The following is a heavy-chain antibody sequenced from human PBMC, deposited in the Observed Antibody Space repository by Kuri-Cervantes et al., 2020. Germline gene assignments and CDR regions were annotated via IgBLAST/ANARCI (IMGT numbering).Heavy chain of an antibody. CDR1: GFTFSSYA. J-gene: IGHJ6*02. D-gene: IGHD1-1*01. CDR3: ARDLNERTNYYYYGMDV. V-gene: IGHV3-30-3*01. Sequence: GESLKISCAASGFTFSSYAMHWVRQAPGKGLEWVAVISYDGSNKYYADSVKGRFTISRDNSKNTLYLQMNSLRAEDTAVYYCARDLNERTNYYYYGMDVWGQGTTVTVSS. CDR2: ISYDGSNK.